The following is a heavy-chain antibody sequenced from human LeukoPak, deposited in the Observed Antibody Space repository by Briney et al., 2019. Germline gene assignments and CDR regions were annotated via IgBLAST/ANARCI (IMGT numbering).Heavy chain of an antibody. D-gene: IGHD2-15*01. Sequence: GESLKISCKGFGYRFTRYWIGWVRQMPGKGLGWVGIVYPGDSDTRYSPSFQGQVTISADKSISTVHLQWSSLKASDTAMYYCARGGVVVTAYFDYWGQGTLVTVSS. CDR3: ARGGVVVTAYFDY. V-gene: IGHV5-51*01. CDR1: GYRFTRYW. J-gene: IGHJ4*02. CDR2: VYPGDSDT.